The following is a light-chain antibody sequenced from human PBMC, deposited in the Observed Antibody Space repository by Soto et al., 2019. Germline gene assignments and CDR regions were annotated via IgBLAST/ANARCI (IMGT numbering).Light chain of an antibody. V-gene: IGKV1-5*03. CDR2: KAS. Sequence: DIQMTQSRATLSASVGDRVTITCRASQSISTWLAWYQQRPGKAPKLLIYKASNLESGVPSRFSGSGSGTELTLTISSLHPDDFATYYCQQYYTYPWTFGPGTKVDIK. CDR3: QQYYTYPWT. CDR1: QSISTW. J-gene: IGKJ1*01.